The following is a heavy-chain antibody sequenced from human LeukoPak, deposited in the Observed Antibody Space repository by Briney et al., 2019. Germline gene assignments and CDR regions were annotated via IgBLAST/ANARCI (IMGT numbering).Heavy chain of an antibody. Sequence: PGRSLRLSWAASGFTFDDYAMHWVRQAPGKGLEWVSGISWNSDSIGHADSVKGRFTIPRDNPKNSLYLQMNSLRAEDMALYYCAKWTYYYDSSGYWRFDYWGQGTLVTVSS. D-gene: IGHD3-22*01. V-gene: IGHV3-9*03. J-gene: IGHJ4*02. CDR1: GFTFDDYA. CDR2: ISWNSDSI. CDR3: AKWTYYYDSSGYWRFDY.